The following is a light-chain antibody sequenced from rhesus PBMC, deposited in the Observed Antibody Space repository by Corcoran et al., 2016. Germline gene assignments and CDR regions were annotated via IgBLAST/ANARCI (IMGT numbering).Light chain of an antibody. CDR2: RAS. J-gene: IGKJ4*01. CDR1: QGISNW. CDR3: QQHDNSPLT. V-gene: IGKV1-69*01. Sequence: DIQMTQSPSSLSASVGDRVTITCRASQGISNWLAWYQQKPGKAPKLLIYRASNLETGVPSRFSGSGSGTDVTITISSLQPEDIATYYCQQHDNSPLTFGGGTKVELK.